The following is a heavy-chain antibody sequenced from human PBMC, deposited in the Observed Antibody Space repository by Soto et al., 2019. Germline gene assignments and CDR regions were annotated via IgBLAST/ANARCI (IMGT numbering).Heavy chain of an antibody. CDR3: ARTDARFLGPESSGYDAFDI. V-gene: IGHV5-51*01. CDR1: GYSFTSYW. CDR2: IYPGDSDT. D-gene: IGHD3-3*01. Sequence: GESLKISCKGSGYSFTSYWIGWVRQMPGKGLEWMGIIYPGDSDTRYSPSFQGQVTISADKSISTAYLQWSSLKASDTAMYYCARTDARFLGPESSGYDAFDIWGQGTMVTVSS. J-gene: IGHJ3*02.